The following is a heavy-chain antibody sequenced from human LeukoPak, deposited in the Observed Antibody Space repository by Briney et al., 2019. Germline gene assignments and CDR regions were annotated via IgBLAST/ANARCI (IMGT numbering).Heavy chain of an antibody. D-gene: IGHD2-2*02. V-gene: IGHV4-39*01. Sequence: AGGSLRLSCAASGFTFSSFGMLWIRQPPGKGLEWIGSIYYSGSTYYNPSLKSRVTISVDTSKNQFSLKLSSVTAADTAVYYCARHGYTADDYWGQGTLVTVSS. CDR2: IYYSGST. J-gene: IGHJ4*02. CDR3: ARHGYTADDY. CDR1: GFTFSSFG.